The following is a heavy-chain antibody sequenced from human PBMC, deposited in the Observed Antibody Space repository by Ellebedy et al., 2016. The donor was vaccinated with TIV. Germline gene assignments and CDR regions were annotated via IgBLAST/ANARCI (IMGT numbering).Heavy chain of an antibody. CDR3: ARDDVSLGLN. Sequence: GSLRLSCTVSGGSVSSGSYYWSWIRQPPGKGLEWIGYIYYSGSTHYNPSLKSRVTISVDTSKNQFSLKLSSVTAADTAVYYCARDDVSLGLNWGQGTLVTVSS. CDR1: GGSVSSGSYY. D-gene: IGHD3-16*01. V-gene: IGHV4-61*01. CDR2: IYYSGST. J-gene: IGHJ4*02.